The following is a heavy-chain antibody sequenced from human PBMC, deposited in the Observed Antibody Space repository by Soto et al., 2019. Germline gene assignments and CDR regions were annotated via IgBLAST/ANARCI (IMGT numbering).Heavy chain of an antibody. J-gene: IGHJ4*02. CDR3: ARGYCSGGSCYSRFFEY. D-gene: IGHD2-15*01. CDR2: IYYTGST. Sequence: SETLSLTCTVSGGSISSYYWSWIRQPPGKGLEWIGYIYYTGSTNYNPSLKSRVTISVDTSKNQFSLKLSSVTAADTAVYYCARGYCSGGSCYSRFFEYWGQGTLVTVSS. CDR1: GGSISSYY. V-gene: IGHV4-59*08.